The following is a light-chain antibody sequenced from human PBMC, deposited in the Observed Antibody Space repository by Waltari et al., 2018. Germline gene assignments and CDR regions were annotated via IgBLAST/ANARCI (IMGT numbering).Light chain of an antibody. CDR1: SSDVDS. CDR2: DVN. Sequence: QSALTQPASVSGSPGQSLTISCPGSSSDVDSVSWYQQFPGKAPKVLIYDVNRRPSGVYNRFSGSKSGSTASLTISGLQPQDEADYYCTSYADINPVVFGGGTKLTVL. V-gene: IGLV2-14*03. CDR3: TSYADINPVV. J-gene: IGLJ2*01.